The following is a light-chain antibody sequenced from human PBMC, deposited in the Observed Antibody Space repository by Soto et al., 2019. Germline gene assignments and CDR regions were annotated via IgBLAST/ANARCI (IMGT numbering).Light chain of an antibody. Sequence: QSALTQPPSASGSPGQSVAISCTGTSRDVGAYNYVSWYQQHPGKAPKLMIYEVTKRPSGVPDRFSGSKSGNTASLTVSGLQAEDEADYYCSSHAGINNVVFGGGTKLTVL. CDR2: EVT. CDR1: SRDVGAYNY. V-gene: IGLV2-8*01. J-gene: IGLJ3*02. CDR3: SSHAGINNVV.